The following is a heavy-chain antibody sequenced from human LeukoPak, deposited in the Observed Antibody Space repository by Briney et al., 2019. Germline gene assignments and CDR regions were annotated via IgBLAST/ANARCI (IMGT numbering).Heavy chain of an antibody. CDR3: ARGYSVVVPAAIHY. CDR2: MNPNSGNI. Sequence: ASVKVSCKASGYTFTSYDINWVRQATGQGLEWMGWMNPNSGNIGYAQKFQGRVTMTRNTSISTAYMELSSLRSEDTAVYYCARGYSVVVPAAIHYWGQGTLVTVSS. D-gene: IGHD2-2*01. V-gene: IGHV1-8*01. J-gene: IGHJ4*02. CDR1: GYTFTSYD.